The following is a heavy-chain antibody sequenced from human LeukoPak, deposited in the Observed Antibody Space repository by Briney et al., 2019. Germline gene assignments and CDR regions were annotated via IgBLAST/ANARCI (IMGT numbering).Heavy chain of an antibody. J-gene: IGHJ4*02. Sequence: PGGSLRLSCAASGFTFDDYAMHWVRQAPGKGLEWVSGISWNSGSIGYADSVKGRFTISRDNAKNSLYLQMNSLRAEDTALYYCAKGGYDYPDYWGQETLVTVSS. CDR1: GFTFDDYA. V-gene: IGHV3-9*01. CDR2: ISWNSGSI. CDR3: AKGGYDYPDY. D-gene: IGHD5-12*01.